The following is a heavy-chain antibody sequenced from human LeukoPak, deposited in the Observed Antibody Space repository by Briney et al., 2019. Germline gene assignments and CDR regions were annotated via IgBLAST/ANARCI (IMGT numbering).Heavy chain of an antibody. Sequence: GASVKVSCKASGGTFSSYAISWVRQAPGQGLEWMGGIIPIFGTANYAQKFQGRVTITADESTSTAYMELSSLRSEDTAVYYCARVGGYSGYDGYFDYWGQGTLVTVSS. J-gene: IGHJ4*02. CDR2: IIPIFGTA. CDR1: GGTFSSYA. D-gene: IGHD5-12*01. CDR3: ARVGGYSGYDGYFDY. V-gene: IGHV1-69*13.